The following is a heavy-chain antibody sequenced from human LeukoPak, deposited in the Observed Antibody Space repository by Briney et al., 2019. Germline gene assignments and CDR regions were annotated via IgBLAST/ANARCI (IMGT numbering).Heavy chain of an antibody. CDR3: ARDPGRIAAAGTSRGGFDP. Sequence: ASVKVSCKASGYTFTSYGISWVRQAPGQGLEWMGWISAYNGNTNYAQKLQGRVTMTTDTSTSTAYMELRSLRSDDTAVYYCARDPGRIAAAGTSRGGFDPWGQGTLVTVSS. D-gene: IGHD6-13*01. J-gene: IGHJ5*02. CDR1: GYTFTSYG. V-gene: IGHV1-18*01. CDR2: ISAYNGNT.